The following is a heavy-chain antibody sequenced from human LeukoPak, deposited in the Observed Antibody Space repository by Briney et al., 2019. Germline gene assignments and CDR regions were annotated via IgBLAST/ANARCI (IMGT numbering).Heavy chain of an antibody. V-gene: IGHV1-18*01. J-gene: IGHJ4*02. Sequence: GASVKVSCKASGYTFTSYGISWVRQAPGQGLEWMGWICGYNGNTIYAQKLQGRVSMTTDTSTSTAYMDLRSLRSDDTAVYYCARDYCNNPTCHTREFDYWGQGTLVTVSS. CDR3: ARDYCNNPTCHTREFDY. CDR1: GYTFTSYG. D-gene: IGHD2/OR15-2a*01. CDR2: ICGYNGNT.